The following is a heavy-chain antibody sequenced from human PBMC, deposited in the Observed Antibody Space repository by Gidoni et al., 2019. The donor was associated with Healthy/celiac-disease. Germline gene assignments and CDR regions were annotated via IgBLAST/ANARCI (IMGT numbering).Heavy chain of an antibody. CDR3: AKAAGGWYYFDY. V-gene: IGHV3-9*01. D-gene: IGHD6-19*01. CDR1: ASSFDDYS. Sequence: EVQFAESGGGLDQPGRSLRPSCDTPASSFDDYSMHWVRQGPGKGLEWVSGISWNGGSIGYADSVEGRFTISRDNAKNSLYLQMNSLRAEDTALYYCAKAAGGWYYFDYWGQGTLVTVSS. J-gene: IGHJ4*02. CDR2: ISWNGGSI.